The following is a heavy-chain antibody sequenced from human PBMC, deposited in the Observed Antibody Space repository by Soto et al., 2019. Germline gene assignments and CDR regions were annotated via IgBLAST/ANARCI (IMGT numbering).Heavy chain of an antibody. D-gene: IGHD3-16*01. Sequence: SETLSLTCTVSGGSISSGGYYWSWIRQHPGKGLEWIGYIYYSGSTNYNPSLKSRVTISVDTSKNQFSLKLSSVTAADTAVYYCARGSWDYYYYYMDVWGKGTTVTVSS. V-gene: IGHV4-61*08. CDR2: IYYSGST. CDR1: GGSISSGGYY. J-gene: IGHJ6*03. CDR3: ARGSWDYYYYYMDV.